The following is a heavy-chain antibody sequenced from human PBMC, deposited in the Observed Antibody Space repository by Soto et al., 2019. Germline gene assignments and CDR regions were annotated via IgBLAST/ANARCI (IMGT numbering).Heavy chain of an antibody. CDR1: GGSISSYY. V-gene: IGHV4-59*01. Sequence: QVQLQESGPGLVKPSETLSLTCTVSGGSISSYYWSWIRQPPGKGLEWIGYIYYSGSTNYNPSLKSRVTVSVDTSNNQFSLKLSSLTAADTAVYYCARVRWLHLGDFDYWGQGALVTVSS. J-gene: IGHJ4*02. CDR2: IYYSGST. CDR3: ARVRWLHLGDFDY. D-gene: IGHD5-12*01.